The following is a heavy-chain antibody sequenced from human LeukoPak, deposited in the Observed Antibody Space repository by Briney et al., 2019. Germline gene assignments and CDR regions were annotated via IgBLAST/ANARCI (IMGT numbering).Heavy chain of an antibody. J-gene: IGHJ5*02. CDR3: ARDGATLLDP. V-gene: IGHV1-46*01. CDR1: GYTFIDYY. CDR2: INPSGGST. D-gene: IGHD5-12*01. Sequence: ASVKVSCKASGYTFIDYYIHWVRQAPGQGLEWMGIINPSGGSTTYTQKFQGRVTMTRDMSTSTVYMEVSSLRSENTAIYYCARDGATLLDPWGQGTLVTVSS.